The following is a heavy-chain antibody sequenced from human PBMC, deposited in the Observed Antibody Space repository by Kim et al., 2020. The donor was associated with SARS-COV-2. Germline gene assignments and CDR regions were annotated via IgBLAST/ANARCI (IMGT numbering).Heavy chain of an antibody. CDR3: ARGYSSGWPRGDWFDP. CDR2: INHSGST. V-gene: IGHV4-34*01. Sequence: SETLSLTCAVYGGYFSGYYWSWIRQPPGKGLEWIGEINHSGSTNYNPSLKSRVTISVDTSKNQFSLKLSSVTAADTAVYYCARGYSSGWPRGDWFDPWGQGTLVTVSS. J-gene: IGHJ5*02. CDR1: GGYFSGYY. D-gene: IGHD6-19*01.